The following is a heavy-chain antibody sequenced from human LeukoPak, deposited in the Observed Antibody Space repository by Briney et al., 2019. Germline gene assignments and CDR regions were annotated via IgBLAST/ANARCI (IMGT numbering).Heavy chain of an antibody. D-gene: IGHD2-15*01. CDR3: AKASYCSGGSCYLVDY. Sequence: GGSLRLSCAASGFTFSSYAMSWVRQAPGKGLEWVSAISGSGGSTYYADSVKGRFTISRDNSKNTLYLRMNSLRAEDTAVYYCAKASYCSGGSCYLVDYWGQGTLVTVSS. CDR1: GFTFSSYA. V-gene: IGHV3-23*01. CDR2: ISGSGGST. J-gene: IGHJ4*02.